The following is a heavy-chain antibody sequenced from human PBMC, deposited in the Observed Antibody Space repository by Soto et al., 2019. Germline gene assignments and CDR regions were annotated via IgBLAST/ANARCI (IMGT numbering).Heavy chain of an antibody. V-gene: IGHV1-18*01. CDR3: ASDPPPPDY. CDR1: GYTFASYA. Sequence: QVQLVQSGAEVKKPGASVKVSCKASGYTFASYAISWIRQAPGQGLEWMGWISAYNGNTNYAQKLQGRLTMTTDTSTGTAYLELRSRSSDDTAVYYCASDPPPPDYWGQGTLVTVSS. CDR2: ISAYNGNT. J-gene: IGHJ4*02.